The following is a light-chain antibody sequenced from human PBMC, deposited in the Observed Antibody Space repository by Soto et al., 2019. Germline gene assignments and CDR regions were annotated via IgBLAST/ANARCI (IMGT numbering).Light chain of an antibody. CDR1: NIGTKS. Sequence: YELTQPLSVSVALGQTARITCGGNNIGTKSVHWYQQKPGQAPVLVIYRDNNRPSGIPERFSGSNSGNTATLTISRAQAGDEADYSCQVWDSSTVVFGGGTKLTVL. J-gene: IGLJ2*01. CDR3: QVWDSSTVV. CDR2: RDN. V-gene: IGLV3-9*01.